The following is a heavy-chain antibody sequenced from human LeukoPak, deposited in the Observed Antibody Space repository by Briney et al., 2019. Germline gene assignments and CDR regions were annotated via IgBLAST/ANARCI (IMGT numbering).Heavy chain of an antibody. CDR2: IYYSGST. D-gene: IGHD1-26*01. Sequence: PSETLSLTCTVSGGSISSGGYYWSWIRQHAGKGLEWIGYIYYSGSTNYNPSLKSRVTISVDTSKNQFSLKLSSVTAADTAVYYCARLTAWRSDWGQGTLVTVSS. CDR1: GGSISSGGYY. J-gene: IGHJ4*02. V-gene: IGHV4-31*03. CDR3: ARLTAWRSD.